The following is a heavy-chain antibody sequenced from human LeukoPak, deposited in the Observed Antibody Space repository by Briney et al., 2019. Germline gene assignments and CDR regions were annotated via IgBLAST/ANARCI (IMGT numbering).Heavy chain of an antibody. V-gene: IGHV1-46*01. Sequence: ASVKVSCKASGYTFTNYGPSWVRQAPGQGLEWMGIINPSGGITSYAQKFQGRITMTRDTSTSTVYMELSSLRSEDTAVYYCATELDQWGQGTLVTVSS. J-gene: IGHJ4*02. CDR2: INPSGGIT. CDR3: ATELDQ. CDR1: GYTFTNYG.